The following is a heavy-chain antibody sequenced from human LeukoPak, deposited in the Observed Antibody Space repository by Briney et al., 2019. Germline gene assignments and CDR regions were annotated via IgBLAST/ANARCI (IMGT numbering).Heavy chain of an antibody. CDR1: GFTFSSYS. D-gene: IGHD5-18*01. V-gene: IGHV3-21*01. Sequence: GGSLRLSCAASGFTFSSYSMNWVRQAPGKGLEWVSSISSSSSYIYYADSVKGRFTISRDNAKNSLYLQMNSLRAEDTAVYYCARMDTAMVKGFDYWGQGTLVTVPS. CDR2: ISSSSSYI. J-gene: IGHJ4*02. CDR3: ARMDTAMVKGFDY.